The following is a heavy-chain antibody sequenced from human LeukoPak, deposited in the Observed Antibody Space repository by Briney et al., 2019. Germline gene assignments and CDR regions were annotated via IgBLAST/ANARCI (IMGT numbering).Heavy chain of an antibody. J-gene: IGHJ4*02. V-gene: IGHV3-64D*06. CDR2: ISSNGGST. Sequence: GGSLRLSCSASGLTFSRYTMHWVRQAPGKGLEYVSAISSNGGSTYYADSVKGRFTISRDNSKNTLYLQMSSLRAEDTAVYYCAAPPAIVVAVGGWGQGTLVTVSS. CDR3: AAPPAIVVAVGG. CDR1: GLTFSRYT. D-gene: IGHD3-22*01.